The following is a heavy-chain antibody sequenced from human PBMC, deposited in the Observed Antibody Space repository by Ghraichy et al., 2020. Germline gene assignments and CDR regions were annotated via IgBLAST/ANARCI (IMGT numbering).Heavy chain of an antibody. Sequence: ASVKVSCKASGYTFISHGFSWVRQAPGQGLEWMGWISPHNGKTQYARKFQGRITMTTDTSTTTAYMELRSLRSDDTAVYYCARDGDYDVFTGDWSYVGLAEDHWGQGTLVTVS. J-gene: IGHJ4*02. CDR1: GYTFISHG. V-gene: IGHV1-18*01. D-gene: IGHD3-9*01. CDR2: ISPHNGKT. CDR3: ARDGDYDVFTGDWSYVGLAEDH.